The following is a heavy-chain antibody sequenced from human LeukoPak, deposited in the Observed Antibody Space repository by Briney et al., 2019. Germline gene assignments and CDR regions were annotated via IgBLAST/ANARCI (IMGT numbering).Heavy chain of an antibody. CDR2: ISGSGSST. V-gene: IGHV3-23*01. CDR1: GFTFSRQA. J-gene: IGHJ4*02. D-gene: IGHD4-11*01. Sequence: GGSLRLSCVASGFTFSRQAMTWVRQAPGKGLEWVSSISGSGSSTHYADSVKGRFTISRDNSKNTLYLQMNSLRAEDTAIYYCAKDYSGFNYWGQGTLVTVSS. CDR3: AKDYSGFNY.